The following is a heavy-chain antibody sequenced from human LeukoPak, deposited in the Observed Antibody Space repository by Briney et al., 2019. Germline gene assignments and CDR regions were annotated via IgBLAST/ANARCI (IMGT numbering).Heavy chain of an antibody. V-gene: IGHV3-23*01. CDR1: GFTFRSYG. Sequence: GGSLRLSCAASGFTFRSYGMTWVRQAPGKGLEWVSAISGSGDSTYYADSVKGRFTISRDDSRNTLYLQMNSLRAGDTAVYYCAKSFRSTSLDYWGQGTLVTVSS. D-gene: IGHD2-2*01. CDR3: AKSFRSTSLDY. J-gene: IGHJ4*02. CDR2: ISGSGDST.